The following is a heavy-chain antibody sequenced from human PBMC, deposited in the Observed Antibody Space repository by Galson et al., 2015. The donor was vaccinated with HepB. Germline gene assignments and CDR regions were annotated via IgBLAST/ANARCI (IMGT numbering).Heavy chain of an antibody. CDR1: GFTFSSYA. D-gene: IGHD2-15*01. Sequence: SLRLSCAASGFTFSSYAMSWVRQAPGKGLEWVSAISGSGGSTYYADSVKGRFTISRDNSKNTLYLQMNSPRAEDTAVYYCAKDLPDIVVVVAANKIDAFDIWGQGTMVTVSS. CDR3: AKDLPDIVVVVAANKIDAFDI. V-gene: IGHV3-23*01. CDR2: ISGSGGST. J-gene: IGHJ3*02.